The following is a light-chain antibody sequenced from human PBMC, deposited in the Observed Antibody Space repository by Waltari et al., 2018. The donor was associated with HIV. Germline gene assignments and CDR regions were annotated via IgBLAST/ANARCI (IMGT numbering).Light chain of an antibody. J-gene: IGLJ3*02. V-gene: IGLV2-23*01. CDR3: CSYGGDDTLV. CDR2: DDS. Sequence: QSALTQPASVSGSLGQSITISCTGASTKVGSYSLVSWYQNRPGQAPTLIIYDDSKRPLGISSRFSGSKSGNTASLTISGLQSEDEADYYCCSYGGDDTLVFGGGTKVTAL. CDR1: STKVGSYSL.